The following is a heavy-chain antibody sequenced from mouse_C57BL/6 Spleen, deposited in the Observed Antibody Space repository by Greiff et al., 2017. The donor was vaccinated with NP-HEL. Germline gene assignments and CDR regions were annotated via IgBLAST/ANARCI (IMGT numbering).Heavy chain of an antibody. CDR2: ISGGGGNT. CDR3: ARHQEKYGYDDAMEY. V-gene: IGHV5-9*01. D-gene: IGHD2-2*01. J-gene: IGHJ4*01. CDR1: GFTFSSYT. Sequence: EVKLVESGGGLVKPGGSLKLSCAASGFTFSSYTMSWVRQTPEKRLEWVATISGGGGNTYYPDSVKGRFTISRDNAKNTLYLQMSSLGSEDTALYYCARHQEKYGYDDAMEYWGQGTSVTVSS.